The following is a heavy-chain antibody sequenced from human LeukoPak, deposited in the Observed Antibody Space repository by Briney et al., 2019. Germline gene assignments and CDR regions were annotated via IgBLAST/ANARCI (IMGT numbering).Heavy chain of an antibody. CDR1: GGTFSSYA. CDR2: IIPIFGTA. D-gene: IGHD3-9*01. Sequence: PRASVKVSCKASGGTFSSYAISWVRQAPGQGLEWMGGIIPIFGTANYAQKFQGRVTITTDESTSTAYMELSSLRSEDTAVYYCARGGYDILTGLGAFDIWGQGTMVTVSS. CDR3: ARGGYDILTGLGAFDI. J-gene: IGHJ3*02. V-gene: IGHV1-69*05.